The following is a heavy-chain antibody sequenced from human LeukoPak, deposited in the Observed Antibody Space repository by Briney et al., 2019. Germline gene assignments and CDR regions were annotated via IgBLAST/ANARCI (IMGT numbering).Heavy chain of an antibody. J-gene: IGHJ6*03. CDR3: ARVSGYSGYGLTYYYYYMDV. Sequence: SETLSLTCAVYGGSFSGYYWSWIRQPPGKGLEWIGEINHSGSANYNPSLKSRVTISVDTSKNQFSLKLSSVTAADTAVYYCARVSGYSGYGLTYYYYYMDVWGKGTTVTVSS. CDR1: GGSFSGYY. V-gene: IGHV4-34*01. D-gene: IGHD5-12*01. CDR2: INHSGSA.